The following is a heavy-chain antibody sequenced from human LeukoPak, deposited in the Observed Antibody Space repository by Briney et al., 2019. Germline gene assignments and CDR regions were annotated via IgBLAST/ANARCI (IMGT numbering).Heavy chain of an antibody. CDR3: TTALGYYYDSSGYYSHFDY. D-gene: IGHD3-22*01. CDR1: GFTFSSYE. Sequence: GGSLRLSCAASGFTFSSYEMNWVRQAPGKGLEWVGRITSKTDGGATDYAAPVKGRFTISRDDSKNTLYLQMNSLKIEDTALYYCTTALGYYYDSSGYYSHFDYWGQGTLVTVSS. CDR2: ITSKTDGGAT. J-gene: IGHJ4*02. V-gene: IGHV3-15*01.